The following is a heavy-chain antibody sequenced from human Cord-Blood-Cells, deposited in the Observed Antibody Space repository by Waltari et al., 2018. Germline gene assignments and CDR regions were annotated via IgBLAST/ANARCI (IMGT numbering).Heavy chain of an antibody. CDR2: IVPILGIA. J-gene: IGHJ4*02. Sequence: QVQLVQSGAEVKKPGSSVKVSCKASGGTFSSHAISWVRQAPGQGLEWLGGIVPILGIANYAQKFQGRVTITADKATSTAYMELSSLRSEDTAVYYCARGYSGSYPFDYWGQGTLVTVSS. V-gene: IGHV1-69*10. D-gene: IGHD1-26*01. CDR3: ARGYSGSYPFDY. CDR1: GGTFSSHA.